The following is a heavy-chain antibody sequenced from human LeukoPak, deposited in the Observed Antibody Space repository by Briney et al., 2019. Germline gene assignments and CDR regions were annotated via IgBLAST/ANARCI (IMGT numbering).Heavy chain of an antibody. CDR1: GFTFSSYW. Sequence: GGSLRLSCAASGFTFSSYWMDWVRQAPGKGLVWVSRINNDGSSTIYADSVKGRFTISRDNAKNTLYLQMNSLRAEDTAVYYCARERSGWLFDYWGQGTLVTVPS. D-gene: IGHD6-19*01. V-gene: IGHV3-74*01. J-gene: IGHJ4*02. CDR2: INNDGSST. CDR3: ARERSGWLFDY.